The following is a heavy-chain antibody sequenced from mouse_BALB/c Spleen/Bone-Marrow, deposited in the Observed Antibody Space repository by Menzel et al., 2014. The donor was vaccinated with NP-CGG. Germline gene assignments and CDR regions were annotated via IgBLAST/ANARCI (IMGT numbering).Heavy chain of an antibody. CDR2: INPDSSTI. CDR3: ARLNYYGNLFV. Sequence: DVQLVESGGGLVQPGGSLKLSCAASGFDFSRFWMSWVRQAPGKGLEWIGEINPDSSTINYTPSLKDKFIISRDNAKNTLYLQMSKVRSEDTALYHCARLNYYGNLFVWGAGTTVTVSS. V-gene: IGHV4-1*02. J-gene: IGHJ1*01. D-gene: IGHD1-1*01. CDR1: GFDFSRFW.